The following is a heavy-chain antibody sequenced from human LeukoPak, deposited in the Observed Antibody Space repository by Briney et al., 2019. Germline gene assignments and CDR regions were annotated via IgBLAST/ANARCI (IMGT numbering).Heavy chain of an antibody. Sequence: GSLRLSCAASGFTFSSYSMNWIRQPPGKGLEWIGEINHSGSTNYNPSLKSRVTISVDTSKNQFSLKLSSVTAADTAVYYCASSHLTYYDFWSGASGFGYWGQGTLVTVSS. V-gene: IGHV4-34*01. CDR2: INHSGST. D-gene: IGHD3-3*01. CDR3: ASSHLTYYDFWSGASGFGY. CDR1: GFTFSSYS. J-gene: IGHJ4*02.